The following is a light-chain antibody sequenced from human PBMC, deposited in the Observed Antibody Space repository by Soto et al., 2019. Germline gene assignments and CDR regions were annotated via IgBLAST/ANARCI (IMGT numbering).Light chain of an antibody. CDR3: QQYYSTPRT. V-gene: IGKV4-1*01. CDR2: WAS. CDR1: QRVLYSSNNKNY. Sequence: DIVMTQSPDSLAVSLGERATIICKSSQRVLYSSNNKNYLAWYQQKPGQPPKLLIYWASTRESGVPDRFSGSGSGTDFTLTISSLQAEDVAVYYCQQYYSTPRTFGQGTKVEIK. J-gene: IGKJ1*01.